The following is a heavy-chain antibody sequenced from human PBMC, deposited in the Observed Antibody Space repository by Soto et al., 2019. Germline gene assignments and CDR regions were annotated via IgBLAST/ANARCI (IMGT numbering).Heavy chain of an antibody. CDR1: GYTFTSYA. CDR3: ARGSGYYYWDDY. CDR2: INAGNGNT. Sequence: QVQLVQSGAEEKKPGASVKVSCKASGYTFTSYAMHWVRQAPGQRLEWMGWINAGNGNTKYSQKFQGRVTITRDTSASTAYMELSNQRSEDTAVYYCARGSGYYYWDDYWGQGTLVTVSS. J-gene: IGHJ4*02. V-gene: IGHV1-3*05. D-gene: IGHD3-22*01.